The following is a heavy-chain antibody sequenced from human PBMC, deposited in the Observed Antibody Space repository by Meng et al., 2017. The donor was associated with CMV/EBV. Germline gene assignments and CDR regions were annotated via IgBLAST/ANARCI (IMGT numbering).Heavy chain of an antibody. CDR1: GGSISSSSYY. Sequence: SETLSLTCTVSGGSISSSSYYWGWIRQPPGKGLEWIGSIYYSGSTYYNPSLKSRVTISVDTSKNQFSLKLSSVTAADTAVHYCARDWRQLAPLNWFDPWGQGTLVTVSS. CDR3: ARDWRQLAPLNWFDP. D-gene: IGHD6-13*01. V-gene: IGHV4-39*07. J-gene: IGHJ5*02. CDR2: IYYSGST.